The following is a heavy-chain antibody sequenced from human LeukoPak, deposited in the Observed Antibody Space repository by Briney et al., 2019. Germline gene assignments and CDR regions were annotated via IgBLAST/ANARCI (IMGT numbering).Heavy chain of an antibody. CDR3: ATLGYCSSTSCYDAFDI. Sequence: ASVKVSCKASGYTFTSYGISWVRQAPGQGLEWMGWISAYNGNTNYAQKLQGRVTMTTDTSTSTAYMELSSLRSEDTAVYYCATLGYCSSTSCYDAFDIWGQGTMVTVSS. V-gene: IGHV1-18*01. D-gene: IGHD2-2*01. J-gene: IGHJ3*02. CDR2: ISAYNGNT. CDR1: GYTFTSYG.